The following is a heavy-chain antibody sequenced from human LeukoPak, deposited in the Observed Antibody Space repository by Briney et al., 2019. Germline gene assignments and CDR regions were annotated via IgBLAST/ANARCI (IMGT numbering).Heavy chain of an antibody. V-gene: IGHV4-39*01. CDR3: ARQPHYYDTSAYYPSHFDY. Sequence: PSETLSLTCTVSGGPITSNSHYWGWIRQPPGKGLEWIVSISYSGDTHYNPSLKSRVTLSVDTSKSQFSLNLSSLTAADTAVFYCARQPHYYDTSAYYPSHFDYWGLGTLVTVAS. D-gene: IGHD3-22*01. CDR1: GGPITSNSHY. CDR2: ISYSGDT. J-gene: IGHJ4*02.